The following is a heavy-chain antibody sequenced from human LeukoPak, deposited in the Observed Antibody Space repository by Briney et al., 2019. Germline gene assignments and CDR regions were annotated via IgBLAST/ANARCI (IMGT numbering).Heavy chain of an antibody. Sequence: SVKVSCKASGGTFSSYAISWVRQAPGQGLEWMGGIIPIFGTANYAQKFQGRVTITTDESTSTAYMELSSLRSEDTAVYYCARGNGRRSYYFDYWGQGTLVTVSS. CDR2: IIPIFGTA. CDR1: GGTFSSYA. J-gene: IGHJ4*02. D-gene: IGHD2-8*01. V-gene: IGHV1-69*05. CDR3: ARGNGRRSYYFDY.